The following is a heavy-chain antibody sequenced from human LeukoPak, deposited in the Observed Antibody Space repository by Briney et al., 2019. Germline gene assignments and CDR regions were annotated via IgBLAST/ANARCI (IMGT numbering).Heavy chain of an antibody. J-gene: IGHJ6*03. CDR3: PRDIVPAPNYYHYHMDV. Sequence: SETLSLTRTVSGVSISSGRYFWVWVRQPPGKGLEGFVTIYNTGTTYYNPSLKRRVPIYVDTSKIQFSLQLPSLTAADTAVYFCPRDIVPAPNYYHYHMDVWVKRTTVTVSS. CDR2: IYNTGTT. CDR1: GVSISSGRYF. D-gene: IGHD2-2*01. V-gene: IGHV4-39*07.